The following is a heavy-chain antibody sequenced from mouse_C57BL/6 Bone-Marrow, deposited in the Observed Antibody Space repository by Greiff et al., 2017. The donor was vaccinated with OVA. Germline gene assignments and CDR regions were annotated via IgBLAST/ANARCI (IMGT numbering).Heavy chain of an antibody. J-gene: IGHJ2*01. CDR3: ARYESSGYDIDY. D-gene: IGHD3-2*02. Sequence: EVKLMESGGGLVQPGGSLSLSCAASGFTFTDYYMSWVRQPPGKALEWLGFIRNKANGYTTEYSASVKGRFTISRDNSQSILYLQMNALRAEDSATYYCARYESSGYDIDYWGQGTTLTVSS. CDR1: GFTFTDYY. CDR2: IRNKANGYTT. V-gene: IGHV7-3*01.